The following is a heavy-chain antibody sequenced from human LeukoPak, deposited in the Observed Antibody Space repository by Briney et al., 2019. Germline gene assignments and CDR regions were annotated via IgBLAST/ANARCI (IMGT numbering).Heavy chain of an antibody. D-gene: IGHD3-10*01. CDR1: GGSISGYY. CDR2: IFSTGIT. Sequence: PSETLSLTCTVSGGSISGYYWGWIRQTPGKGLEWIGYIFSTGITKFNPSLWNRVTISVDTSKNQFSLKLSSVTAADTAVYYCARDFGEETGAFDYWGQGTLVTVSS. J-gene: IGHJ4*02. V-gene: IGHV4-4*08. CDR3: ARDFGEETGAFDY.